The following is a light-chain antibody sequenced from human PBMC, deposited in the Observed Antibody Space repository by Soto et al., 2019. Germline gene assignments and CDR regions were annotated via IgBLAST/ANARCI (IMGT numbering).Light chain of an antibody. CDR1: SSNIGGNS. CDR3: GSWDSSLSDYV. CDR2: DDN. Sequence: QSVLTQPPSVSAAPGQKVTISCSGSSSNIGGNSVSWYQQLPVTAPKLLIYDDNKRPSGIPDRFSGSKSGTSATLGITGFQTGDEADYYCGSWDSSLSDYVFGTATKV. J-gene: IGLJ1*01. V-gene: IGLV1-51*01.